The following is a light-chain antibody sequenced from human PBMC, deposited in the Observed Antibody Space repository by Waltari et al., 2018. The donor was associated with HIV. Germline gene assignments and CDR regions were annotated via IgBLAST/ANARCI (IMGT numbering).Light chain of an antibody. V-gene: IGLV3-25*03. CDR2: KVT. CDR3: QAADSDNTYNWV. CDR1: DMPDHY. Sequence: SQLTQPPSVSVSPAQTAKLTCSGDDMPDHYVYRYQQKPGPAPVLVMYKVTERPSGLPERFSGSMSGTTVTLTIMGVQPEDEADYYCQAADSDNTYNWVFGGGTKLTVL. J-gene: IGLJ3*02.